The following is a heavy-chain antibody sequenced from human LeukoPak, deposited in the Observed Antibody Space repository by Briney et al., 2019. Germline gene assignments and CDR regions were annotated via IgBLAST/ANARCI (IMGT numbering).Heavy chain of an antibody. CDR2: IIPIFGTA. V-gene: IGHV1-69*05. CDR3: ARDRGEETVVVTAIWFDP. Sequence: VRVCCKASGGTFSSYAISWVRQAPGQGLEWMGRIIPIFGTANYAQKFQGRVTITTDESTSTAYMELSSLRSEDTAVYYCARDRGEETVVVTAIWFDPWGQGTLVTVSS. J-gene: IGHJ5*02. CDR1: GGTFSSYA. D-gene: IGHD2-21*02.